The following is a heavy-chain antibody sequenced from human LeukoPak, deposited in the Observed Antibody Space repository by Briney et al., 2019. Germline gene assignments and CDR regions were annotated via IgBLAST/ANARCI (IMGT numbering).Heavy chain of an antibody. V-gene: IGHV4-59*01. CDR1: GGSISSYY. D-gene: IGHD1-26*01. J-gene: IGHJ4*02. Sequence: SETLSLTCTVSGGSISSYYWSWIRQPPGKGLEWIGYIHYSGSTNYNPSLKSRVTISVDTSKNQFSLKLSSVTAADTAVYYCARSFSAYYFDYWGQGTLVTVSS. CDR3: ARSFSAYYFDY. CDR2: IHYSGST.